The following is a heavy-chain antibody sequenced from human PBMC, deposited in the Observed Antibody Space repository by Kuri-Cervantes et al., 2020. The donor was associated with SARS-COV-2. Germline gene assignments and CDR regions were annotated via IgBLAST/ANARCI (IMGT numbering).Heavy chain of an antibody. J-gene: IGHJ4*02. D-gene: IGHD3-10*01. CDR1: GYTLTELS. CDR2: FDPEDGET. CDR3: ARSAESGGFGELLVDY. V-gene: IGHV1-24*01. Sequence: ASVKVSCRVSGYTLTELSMHWVRQAPGKGLEWMGGFDPEDGETIYAQKFQGRATMTRDTSISTAYMKLSRLRSDDTAVYYCARSAESGGFGELLVDYWGQGTLVTVSS.